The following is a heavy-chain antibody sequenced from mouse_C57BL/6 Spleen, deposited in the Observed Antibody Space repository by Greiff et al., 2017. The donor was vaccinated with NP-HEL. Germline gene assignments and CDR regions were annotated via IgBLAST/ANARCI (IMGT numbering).Heavy chain of an antibody. CDR3: ARHEGLDSSGYDYYAMDY. D-gene: IGHD3-2*02. Sequence: QVQLKESGAELVKPGASVKLSCKASGYTFTEYTIHWVKQRSGQGLEWIGWFYPGSGSIKYNEKFKDKATLTADKSSSTVYMELSRLTSEDSAVYFCARHEGLDSSGYDYYAMDYWGQGTSVTVSS. CDR2: FYPGSGSI. CDR1: GYTFTEYT. J-gene: IGHJ4*01. V-gene: IGHV1-62-2*01.